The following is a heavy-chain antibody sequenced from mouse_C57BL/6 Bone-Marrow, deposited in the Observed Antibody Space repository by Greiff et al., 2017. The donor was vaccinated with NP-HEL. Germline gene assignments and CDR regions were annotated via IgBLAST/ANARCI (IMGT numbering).Heavy chain of an antibody. CDR3: ARRVITTAYYFDY. V-gene: IGHV5-6*01. CDR1: GFTFSSYG. CDR2: ISSGGSYN. D-gene: IGHD1-2*01. J-gene: IGHJ2*01. Sequence: EVQVVESGGDLVKPGGSLKLSCAASGFTFSSYGMSWVRQTPDKRLEWVATISSGGSYNYYPDSVKGRFTISRDNAKNTLYLQMSSLKSEDTAMYYCARRVITTAYYFDYWGQGTTLTVSS.